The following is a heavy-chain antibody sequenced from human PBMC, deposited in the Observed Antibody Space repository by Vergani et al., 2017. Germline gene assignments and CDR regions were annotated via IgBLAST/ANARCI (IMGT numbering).Heavy chain of an antibody. V-gene: IGHV3-23*01. Sequence: EVQLLESGGGLVQPGGSLRLSCAASGFTFSSYAMSWVRQAPGKGLEWVSAISGSGGSTYYADSVKGRFTISRDNSKNSLYLQMNSLRAEDTAVYYCARGVYGDYVVFDYWGQGTLVTVSS. CDR1: GFTFSSYA. CDR3: ARGVYGDYVVFDY. D-gene: IGHD4-17*01. CDR2: ISGSGGST. J-gene: IGHJ4*02.